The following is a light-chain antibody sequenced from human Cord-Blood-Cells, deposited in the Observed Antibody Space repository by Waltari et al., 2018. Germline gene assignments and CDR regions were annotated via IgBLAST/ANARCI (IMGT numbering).Light chain of an antibody. V-gene: IGKV3-20*01. J-gene: IGKJ1*01. CDR2: GAS. CDR3: QQYGSSPPWT. Sequence: EIVLPPSPGTLSLSPGARATLSCRASQSVSSSYLAWYQQKPGQAPRLLIYGASSRATGIPDRFSGSGSGTDFTLTINRLEPEDFAVYYCQQYGSSPPWTFGQGTKVEIK. CDR1: QSVSSSY.